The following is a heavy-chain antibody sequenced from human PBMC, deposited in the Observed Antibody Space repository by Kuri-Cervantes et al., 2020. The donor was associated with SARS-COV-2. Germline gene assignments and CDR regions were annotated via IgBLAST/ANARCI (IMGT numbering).Heavy chain of an antibody. CDR1: GFTFGDYA. D-gene: IGHD3-3*01. CDR2: IRSKAYGGTT. Sequence: GESLKISCTASGFTFGDYAMSWVRQAPGKGLEWVGFIRSKAYGGTTEYAASVKGRFTISRDDSKSIAYLQMNSLKTEDTAVYYCTRDDFWSGYFVYWGQGTLVTSPQ. J-gene: IGHJ4*02. CDR3: TRDDFWSGYFVY. V-gene: IGHV3-49*04.